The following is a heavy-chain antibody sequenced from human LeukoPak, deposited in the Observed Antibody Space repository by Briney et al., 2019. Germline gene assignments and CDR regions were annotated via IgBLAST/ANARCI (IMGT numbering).Heavy chain of an antibody. J-gene: IGHJ4*02. V-gene: IGHV3-30*18. Sequence: GGSLRLSCAASGFTFSRYGMHWVRQASGKGLEWVAVISYDGSNKYYADSVKGRFTISRDNSKNTLYLQMNSLRAEDTAVYYCAKSGGTSSSGLGYWGQGTLVTVSS. D-gene: IGHD6-19*01. CDR1: GFTFSRYG. CDR2: ISYDGSNK. CDR3: AKSGGTSSSGLGY.